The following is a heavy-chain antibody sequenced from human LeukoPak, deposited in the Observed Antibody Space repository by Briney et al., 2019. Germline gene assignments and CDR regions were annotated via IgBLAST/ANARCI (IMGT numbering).Heavy chain of an antibody. V-gene: IGHV4-34*01. Sequence: SETLSLTCAVYGGSFSGYYWSWIRQPPGKGLEWIGEINHSGSTNYNPSLKSRVTISVDTSKNQFSLKLSSVTAADTAVYYCARGIRPNYYDSSVGSLFDYWGQGTLVTVSS. D-gene: IGHD3-22*01. CDR2: INHSGST. CDR1: GGSFSGYY. J-gene: IGHJ4*02. CDR3: ARGIRPNYYDSSVGSLFDY.